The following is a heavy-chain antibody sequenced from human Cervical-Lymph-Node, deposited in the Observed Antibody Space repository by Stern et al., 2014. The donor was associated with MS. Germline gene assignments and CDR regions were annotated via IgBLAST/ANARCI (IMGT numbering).Heavy chain of an antibody. CDR2: TRDKANSYTT. J-gene: IGHJ6*02. D-gene: IGHD3-10*01. Sequence: EVQLVESGGGLVQPGGSLRLSCAASGFTFSDHYMDWVRQAPGKGLEWVGRTRDKANSYTTEYAAAVKGRFTISRDDSKNSVYLQMNSLKTEDTAVYYCASTVLPAIHFYYYGMDVWGQGTTVTVSS. CDR3: ASTVLPAIHFYYYGMDV. V-gene: IGHV3-72*01. CDR1: GFTFSDHY.